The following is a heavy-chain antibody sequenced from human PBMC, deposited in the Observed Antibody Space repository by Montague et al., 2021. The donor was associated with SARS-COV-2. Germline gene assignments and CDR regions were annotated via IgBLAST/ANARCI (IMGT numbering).Heavy chain of an antibody. J-gene: IGHJ6*03. CDR1: GGSFSGYY. D-gene: IGHD6-6*01. CDR2: INHSGST. Sequence: SETLSLTCAVYGGSFSGYYWSWIRQPPGKGLEWIGEINHSGSTNYNPSLKSRVTISMDTSKNQFSLKLSSVTPADTAVYYCARGVRQLGVRYYYYYIDVWDKGTTVTVSS. CDR3: ARGVRQLGVRYYYYYIDV. V-gene: IGHV4-34*01.